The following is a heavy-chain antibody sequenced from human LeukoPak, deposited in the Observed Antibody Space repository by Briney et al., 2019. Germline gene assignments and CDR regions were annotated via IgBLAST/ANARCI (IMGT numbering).Heavy chain of an antibody. Sequence: GGSLRLSCAASGFTFSSYGMHWVRQAPGKGLEWVAVIWYDGSNKYYADSVKGRFTISRDNSKNTLYLQMNSLRAEDTAVYYCAKEGTTLAYCGGDCYSYYYYGMDVWGQGTTVTVSS. CDR3: AKEGTTLAYCGGDCYSYYYYGMDV. CDR1: GFTFSSYG. D-gene: IGHD2-21*02. V-gene: IGHV3-30*02. J-gene: IGHJ6*02. CDR2: IWYDGSNK.